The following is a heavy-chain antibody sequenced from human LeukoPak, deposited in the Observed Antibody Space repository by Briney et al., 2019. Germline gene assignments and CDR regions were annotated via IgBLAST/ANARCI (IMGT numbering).Heavy chain of an antibody. CDR1: GFTFSSYW. CDR2: INSDGKTT. D-gene: IGHD3-10*01. Sequence: GGSLRLSCAASGFTFSSYWMYWVRQAPGKGLVWVSRINSDGKTTNYADSVKGRFTISRDNAKNTLHLQMNSLRAEDTAVYYCTRDITPTRGGRSDYWGQGTLVTVSA. CDR3: TRDITPTRGGRSDY. V-gene: IGHV3-74*01. J-gene: IGHJ4*02.